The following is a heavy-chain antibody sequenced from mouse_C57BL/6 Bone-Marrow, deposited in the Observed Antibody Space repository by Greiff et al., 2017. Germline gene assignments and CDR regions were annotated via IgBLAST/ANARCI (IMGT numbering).Heavy chain of an antibody. Sequence: EVQGVESGGGLVQPGGSLKLSCAASGFTFSDYGMAWVRQAPRKGPEWVAFISNLAYSIYYADTVTGRFTISRENAKNTLYLEMSSLRSEDTAMYYCARRRWYFDVWGTGTTVTVSS. CDR1: GFTFSDYG. CDR3: ARRRWYFDV. V-gene: IGHV5-15*01. J-gene: IGHJ1*03. CDR2: ISNLAYSI.